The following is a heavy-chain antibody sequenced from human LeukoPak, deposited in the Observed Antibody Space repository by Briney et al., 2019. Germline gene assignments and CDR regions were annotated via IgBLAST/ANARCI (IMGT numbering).Heavy chain of an antibody. Sequence: GGSLRLSCAASGFTLSSYAIDSVRLEPSKGLEWVADISHDGINKYYAASVKGRFTISRDNSKNSLYLQMNSLRAEDTAVYYCAKAQYNWNDVDYYYYYSMDVCGQGTTVTVSS. J-gene: IGHJ6*02. V-gene: IGHV3-30*04. CDR3: AKAQYNWNDVDYYYYYSMDV. CDR2: ISHDGINK. D-gene: IGHD1-1*01. CDR1: GFTLSSYA.